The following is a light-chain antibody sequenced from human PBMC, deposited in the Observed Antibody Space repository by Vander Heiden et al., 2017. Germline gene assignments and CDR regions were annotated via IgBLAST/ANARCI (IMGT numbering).Light chain of an antibody. CDR2: EVN. CDR1: TRNVGGYNY. Sequence: QSSLTPPPSASGSPGQPLTISCTGTTRNVGGYNYVSGYQQHPGKAPKPWIYEVNKRPPGVPNRFSGSKAGNTASLTVSGLQAEDEADYYCSAYAGSKSFYVFGGGTKLTVL. J-gene: IGLJ1*01. V-gene: IGLV2-8*01. CDR3: SAYAGSKSFYV.